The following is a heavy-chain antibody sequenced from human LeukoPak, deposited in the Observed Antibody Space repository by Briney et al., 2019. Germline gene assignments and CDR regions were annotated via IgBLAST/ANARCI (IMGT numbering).Heavy chain of an antibody. V-gene: IGHV4-39*07. CDR3: AREAGLREGMDV. CDR1: GGSISSSSYY. CDR2: IYYSGST. D-gene: IGHD3-10*01. Sequence: SETLSLTCTVSGGSISSSSYYWGWIRQPPGKGLEWIGSIYYSGSTYYNPSLKSRVTISVDTSKNQFSLKLSSVTAADTAVYYCAREAGLREGMDVWGQGTTVTVSS. J-gene: IGHJ6*02.